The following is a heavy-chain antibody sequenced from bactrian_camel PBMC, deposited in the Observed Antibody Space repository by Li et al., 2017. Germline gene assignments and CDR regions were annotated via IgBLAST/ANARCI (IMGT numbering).Heavy chain of an antibody. CDR3: ATDLYATILGDNC. J-gene: IGHJ4*01. V-gene: IGHV3S54*01. CDR2: IYTGGDGT. CDR1: GYTFRPHN. D-gene: IGHD4*01. Sequence: HVQLVESGGGSVQAGGSLRLSCAASGYTFRPHNMGWFRQAPGKEREAVALIYTGGDGTCYADSVKGRFTISEDNAKNTVYLQMNSLKSEDTALYYCATDLYATILGDNCWGQGTQVTVS.